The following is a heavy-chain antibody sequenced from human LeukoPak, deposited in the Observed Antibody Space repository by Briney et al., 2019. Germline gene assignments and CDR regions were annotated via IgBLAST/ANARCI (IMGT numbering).Heavy chain of an antibody. CDR1: GGSITTSSYY. CDR2: IYYSGST. J-gene: IGHJ4*02. CDR3: ARGPRSVRPVRFDY. V-gene: IGHV4-39*01. D-gene: IGHD3-22*01. Sequence: SETLSLTCTVSGGSITTSSYYWGWIRQPPGKGLEWIGIIYYSGSTYYNPSLKGRVTISVDTSKNQFSLKLSSVTAADTAVYYCARGPRSVRPVRFDYWGQGTLVTVSS.